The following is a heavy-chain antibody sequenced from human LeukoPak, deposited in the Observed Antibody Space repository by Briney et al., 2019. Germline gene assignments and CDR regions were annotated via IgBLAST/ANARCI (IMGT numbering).Heavy chain of an antibody. V-gene: IGHV3-23*01. CDR1: GFTFSSYA. Sequence: GGSLRLSCAASGFTFSSYAMSWVRQAPGKGLEWVSGISSSGDNTYYADSVKGRFTISRDNSKNMLYVQVNSLGTEDTAAYYCAKGSYYDSSGSFYFDYWGQGTLVTVSS. D-gene: IGHD3-22*01. CDR2: ISSSGDNT. J-gene: IGHJ4*02. CDR3: AKGSYYDSSGSFYFDY.